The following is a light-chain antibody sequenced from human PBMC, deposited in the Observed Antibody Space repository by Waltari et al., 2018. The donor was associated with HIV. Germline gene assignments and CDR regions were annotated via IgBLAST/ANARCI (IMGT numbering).Light chain of an antibody. Sequence: QSVLTQPPSVSAAPGQKVTISCSGSSSTIGNNYVSWYQQLPGTAPKLLIYDKYQRPSGIPDRCSGYKSGTAASLGITGLQTGDEADYYCGTWDSSLSVVVFGTGTKVTVL. V-gene: IGLV1-51*01. J-gene: IGLJ1*01. CDR1: SSTIGNNY. CDR3: GTWDSSLSVVV. CDR2: DKY.